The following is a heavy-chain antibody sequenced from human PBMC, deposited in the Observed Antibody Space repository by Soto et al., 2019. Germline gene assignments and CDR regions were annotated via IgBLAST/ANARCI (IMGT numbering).Heavy chain of an antibody. J-gene: IGHJ4*02. V-gene: IGHV1-69*15. CDR2: ITPIYPTT. D-gene: IGHD5-18*01. CDR1: GGTFYTYT. Sequence: QVQLVQSGAEVRKPGSSVQVSCKASGGTFYTYTFSWVRQAPGQGLEWMGSITPIYPTTNYAEKFQGRLTATADGSTNTAYMELNSLTSDDTAVYYCARIPRYSFPTSDDLDSWGQGTLVTVSS. CDR3: ARIPRYSFPTSDDLDS.